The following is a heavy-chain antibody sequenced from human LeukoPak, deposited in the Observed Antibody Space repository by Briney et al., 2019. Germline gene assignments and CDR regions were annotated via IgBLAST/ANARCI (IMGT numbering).Heavy chain of an antibody. V-gene: IGHV3-23*01. D-gene: IGHD5-18*01. J-gene: IGHJ4*02. CDR2: ISGSGGST. Sequence: AGGSLRLSCAASGFTFSSYAMSWVRQAPGKGLEWVSAISGSGGSTYYADSVKGRFTISRDNSKNTLYLQMNSLRAEDTAVYYCAKDPRGYSYGREGDYWGQGTLVTVSS. CDR3: AKDPRGYSYGREGDY. CDR1: GFTFSSYA.